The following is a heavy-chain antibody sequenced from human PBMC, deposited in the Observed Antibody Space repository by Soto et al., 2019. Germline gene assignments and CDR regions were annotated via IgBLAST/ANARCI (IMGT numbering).Heavy chain of an antibody. J-gene: IGHJ4*02. CDR1: GFSLSPNGMR. V-gene: IGHV2-70*04. CDR2: IDRDDEK. CDR3: ARSQGYGSGATVFDY. D-gene: IGHD3-10*01. Sequence: SGPTLVNPTQTLTLTCTFSGFSLSPNGMRVSWIRQPPGQALEWLARIDRDDEKFYSPSLKTRLTISRDSSKNQVVLTMTNMDPVDTGTYYCARSQGYGSGATVFDYWGQGTLVTVSS.